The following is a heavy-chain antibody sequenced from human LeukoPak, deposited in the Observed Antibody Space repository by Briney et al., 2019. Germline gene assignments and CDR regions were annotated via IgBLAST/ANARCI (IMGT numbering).Heavy chain of an antibody. Sequence: SVKVSCKASGGTFSSYAISWVRQAPGQGLEWMGRIIPILGIANYAQKFQGRVTITADRSTSTAYMELSSLRSEDTAVYYCARSGYYGSGSYPHYWGQGTLVTVSS. D-gene: IGHD3-10*01. CDR2: IIPILGIA. CDR3: ARSGYYGSGSYPHY. V-gene: IGHV1-69*04. CDR1: GGTFSSYA. J-gene: IGHJ4*02.